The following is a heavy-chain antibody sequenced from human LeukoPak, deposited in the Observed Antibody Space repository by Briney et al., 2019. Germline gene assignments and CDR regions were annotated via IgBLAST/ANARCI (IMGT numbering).Heavy chain of an antibody. CDR3: PTQQAGTPAY. D-gene: IGHD3-10*01. CDR2: ITGSGTGGNI. Sequence: PGGSLRLSCSASGFVFSFYTMYWVRQAPGKGPEYVSTITGSGTGGNIYYADSVKGRFTISRDNAKNMLYLQVNSLRAEAPAVYYCPTQQAGTPAYWGQGTLVTVYS. CDR1: GFVFSFYT. J-gene: IGHJ4*02. V-gene: IGHV3-64D*06.